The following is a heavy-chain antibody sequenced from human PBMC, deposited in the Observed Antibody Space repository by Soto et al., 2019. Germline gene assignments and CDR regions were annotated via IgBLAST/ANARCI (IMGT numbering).Heavy chain of an antibody. J-gene: IGHJ4*02. CDR3: ARGAMANFDY. D-gene: IGHD5-18*01. CDR2: FIAMLGTP. V-gene: IGHV1-69*13. CDR1: GGTFGSQG. Sequence: SVKVSCKASGGTFGSQGIAWVRQAPGQGLEWMGGFIAMLGTPTYAKKVQGRATITADESLTSSYLGLRSLRSEDTAVYFCARGAMANFDYWGQGTLVTVSS.